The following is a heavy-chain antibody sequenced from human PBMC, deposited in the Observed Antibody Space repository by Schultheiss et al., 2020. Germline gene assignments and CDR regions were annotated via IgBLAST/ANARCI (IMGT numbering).Heavy chain of an antibody. D-gene: IGHD2-15*01. Sequence: GGSLRLSCAASGFTFSSYSMNWVRQAPEKGLEWVADIKCDGSEKYYVDSVKGRLTISRDNSKNTLYLQMNSLRAEDTAVYYCARDVVYWGQGTLVTVSS. CDR2: IKCDGSEK. CDR3: ARDVVY. V-gene: IGHV3-52*01. J-gene: IGHJ4*02. CDR1: GFTFSSYS.